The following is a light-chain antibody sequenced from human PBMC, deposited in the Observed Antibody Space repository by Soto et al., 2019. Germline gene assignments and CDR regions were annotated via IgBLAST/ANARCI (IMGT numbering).Light chain of an antibody. V-gene: IGKV1-39*01. CDR3: QQSYSTPRT. Sequence: DIQMNQSPSTLSASVGDRVTITCRASQFIYSWLAWYQQTRGKAPKVXIYAASSLPSGVPSRFSCSGAGTDCTRPISSLQPEDVATYYCQQSYSTPRTFGQGTKVDIK. J-gene: IGKJ1*01. CDR2: AAS. CDR1: QFIYSW.